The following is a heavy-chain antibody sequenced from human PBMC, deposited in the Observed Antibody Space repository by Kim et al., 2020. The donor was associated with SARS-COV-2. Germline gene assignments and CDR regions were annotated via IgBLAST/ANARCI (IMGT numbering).Heavy chain of an antibody. Sequence: SETLSLTCTVSGASISRSSNYWGWIRQPPGKGLEWIGSINYRGNTYYNPSLKSRVPISVDTSKNQXPLKMRSVTAADTAVYYCARLXSENSAVEYWGQGTXVTVSS. V-gene: IGHV4-39*01. CDR2: INYRGNT. CDR1: GASISRSSNY. CDR3: ARLXSENSAVEY. J-gene: IGHJ4*02.